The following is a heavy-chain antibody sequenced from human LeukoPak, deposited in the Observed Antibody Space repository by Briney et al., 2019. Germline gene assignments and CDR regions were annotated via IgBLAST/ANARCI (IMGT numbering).Heavy chain of an antibody. Sequence: SETLSLTCAVSGGSISSGGYSWSWIRQPPGEGLEWVGYIYHSGSTYYNPSLKSRVTMSVDRSKNQFSLKLSSVTAADTAVYYCARVLSGSYIEIDYWGQGTLVTVSS. D-gene: IGHD3-10*01. J-gene: IGHJ4*02. CDR2: IYHSGST. CDR3: ARVLSGSYIEIDY. CDR1: GGSISSGGYS. V-gene: IGHV4-30-2*01.